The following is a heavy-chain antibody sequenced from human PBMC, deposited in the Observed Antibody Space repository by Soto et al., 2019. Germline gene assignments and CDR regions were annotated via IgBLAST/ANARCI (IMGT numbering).Heavy chain of an antibody. Sequence: ASVKVSCKASGYTFTGYYMHWVRQAPGQGLEWMGWINPNSGGTNYAQKFQGWVTMTRDTSISTAYMELSRLRSDDTAVYYCARDTGYGDYFYYFDYWGQGTLVTVSS. V-gene: IGHV1-2*04. D-gene: IGHD4-17*01. CDR1: GYTFTGYY. J-gene: IGHJ4*02. CDR3: ARDTGYGDYFYYFDY. CDR2: INPNSGGT.